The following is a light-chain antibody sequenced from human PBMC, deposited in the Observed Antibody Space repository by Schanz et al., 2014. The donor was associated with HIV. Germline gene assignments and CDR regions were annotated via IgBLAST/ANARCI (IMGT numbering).Light chain of an antibody. V-gene: IGLV2-8*01. CDR1: SSDVGGYNY. CDR2: DVS. J-gene: IGLJ2*01. Sequence: QSALTQPASVSGSPGQSITISCTGTSSDVGGYNYVSWYQQHPGKAPKLMIYDVSKRPSGVPDRFSGSKSGNTASLTVSGLQAEDEADYYCSSYAGSTVFGGGTKLTVL. CDR3: SSYAGSTV.